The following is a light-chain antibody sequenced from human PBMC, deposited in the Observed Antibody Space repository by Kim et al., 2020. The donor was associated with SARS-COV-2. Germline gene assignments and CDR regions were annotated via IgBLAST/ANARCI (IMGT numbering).Light chain of an antibody. CDR3: QVWDSSSDHRV. V-gene: IGLV3-21*04. J-gene: IGLJ3*02. CDR2: YDR. Sequence: RGKKGKITGGGNKKGSKSVHGYQEKPGQDPVVEIQYDRGRPSGSAERFSGYNYGNTATLNISRVEAGDEADYYCQVWDSSSDHRVFGGGTKLTVL. CDR1: KKGSKS.